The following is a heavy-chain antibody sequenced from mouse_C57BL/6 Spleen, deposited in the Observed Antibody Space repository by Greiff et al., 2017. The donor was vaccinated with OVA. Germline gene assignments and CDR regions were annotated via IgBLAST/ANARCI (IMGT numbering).Heavy chain of an antibody. J-gene: IGHJ2*01. D-gene: IGHD2-1*01. CDR2: INPHNGGT. Sequence: EVHLQQSGPELVKPWASVKISCKASGYPFPDYYLNWFKQSHGKRLEWICDINPHNGGTSYNQKFKGKATLTVDKSSSTAYMELRSLTSEDSAVDYCAREDGNYADYWGQGTTLTVSS. CDR3: AREDGNYADY. V-gene: IGHV1-26*01. CDR1: GYPFPDYY.